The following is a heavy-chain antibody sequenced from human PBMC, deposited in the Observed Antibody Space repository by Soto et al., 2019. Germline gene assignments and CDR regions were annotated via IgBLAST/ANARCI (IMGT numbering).Heavy chain of an antibody. CDR1: GYSVSSNNAA. CDR3: ARSGPGGYIDY. V-gene: IGHV6-1*01. Sequence: SHTLSLTCAISGYSVSSNNAAWNLIRQSPSRGLEWLGRTYYRSKWSNGYAVSVKSRLTIKPDTSKNQFSLQLNSVTPDDTAVYYCARSGPGGYIDYWGQGTLVTVSS. CDR2: TYYRSKWSN. J-gene: IGHJ4*02. D-gene: IGHD3-16*02.